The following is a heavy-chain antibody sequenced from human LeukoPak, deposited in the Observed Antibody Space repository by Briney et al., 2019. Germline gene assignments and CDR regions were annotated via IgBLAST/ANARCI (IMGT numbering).Heavy chain of an antibody. CDR3: AWEPEYSSPAGAFDI. V-gene: IGHV4-34*01. D-gene: IGHD6-6*01. CDR1: GGSFSGYY. Sequence: SEALSLTCAVYGGSFSGYYWSWIRQPPGKGLEWIGEINHSGSTNYNPSLKSRVTISVDTSKNQFSLKLSSVTAADTAVYYCAWEPEYSSPAGAFDIWGQGTMVTVSS. CDR2: INHSGST. J-gene: IGHJ3*02.